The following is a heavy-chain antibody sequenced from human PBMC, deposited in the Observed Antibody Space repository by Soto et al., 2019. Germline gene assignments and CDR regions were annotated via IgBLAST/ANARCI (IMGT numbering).Heavy chain of an antibody. V-gene: IGHV3-48*01. CDR1: GFTFRNYN. CDR2: ISIGGTTI. J-gene: IGHJ4*02. Sequence: GGSLRLSCAASGFTFRNYNMNWVRQAPGKGLEWVSHISIGGTTIDYADSVKGRFTISRDNSKNTLYLQMNSLRAEDTAVYYCAKKGYSGSLYYFDYWGQGTLVTVSS. D-gene: IGHD1-26*01. CDR3: AKKGYSGSLYYFDY.